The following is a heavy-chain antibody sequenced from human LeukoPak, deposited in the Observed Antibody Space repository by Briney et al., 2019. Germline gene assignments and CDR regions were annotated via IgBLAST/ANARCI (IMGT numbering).Heavy chain of an antibody. J-gene: IGHJ4*02. Sequence: PSETPSLTCTASGGSISSYYWSWIRQPPGKGLEWIGYIYYSGSTNYNPSLKSRVTISVDTSKNQFSLKLSSVTAADTAVYYCAAADSSGCDYWGQGTLVTVSS. CDR2: IYYSGST. D-gene: IGHD3-22*01. CDR1: GGSISSYY. CDR3: AAADSSGCDY. V-gene: IGHV4-59*08.